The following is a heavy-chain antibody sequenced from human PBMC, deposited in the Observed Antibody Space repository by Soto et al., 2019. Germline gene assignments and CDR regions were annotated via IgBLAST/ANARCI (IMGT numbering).Heavy chain of an antibody. D-gene: IGHD7-27*01. J-gene: IGHJ6*02. CDR3: ARVGKLGFYYYGMDV. Sequence: ASVKVPCKASGYTFTGYYMHWVRQAPGQGLEWVGWINPNSGGTNYAQKFQGRATMTRDTSISTAYMELSRLRSDDTAVYCCARVGKLGFYYYGMDVWGQGTTDTVSS. V-gene: IGHV1-2*02. CDR2: INPNSGGT. CDR1: GYTFTGYY.